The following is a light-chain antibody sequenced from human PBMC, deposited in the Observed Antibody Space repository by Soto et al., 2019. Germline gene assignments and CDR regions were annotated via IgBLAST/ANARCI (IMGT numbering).Light chain of an antibody. Sequence: EIVMTQSPATLSVSPGERATLSCRASQSISTNVAWYQQKPGRAPRLLIYGASTRATGIPTRFSGSGSGTEFNLTLASLQSEAYAVYYCHRDNDWPPSITFGQGTRLDIK. CDR1: QSISTN. CDR2: GAS. V-gene: IGKV3-15*01. J-gene: IGKJ5*01. CDR3: HRDNDWPPSIT.